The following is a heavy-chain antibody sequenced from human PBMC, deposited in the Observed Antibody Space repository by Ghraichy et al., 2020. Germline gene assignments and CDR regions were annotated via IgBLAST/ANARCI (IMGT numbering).Heavy chain of an antibody. CDR1: GGSFSGYY. J-gene: IGHJ3*02. CDR3: ARGAKHLYCSSTSCYSYLVAARDAFDI. D-gene: IGHD2-2*02. V-gene: IGHV4-34*01. CDR2: INHSGST. Sequence: SETLSLTCAVYGGSFSGYYWSWIRQPPGKGLEWIGEINHSGSTNYNPSLKSRVTISVDTSKNQFSLKLSSVTAADTAVYYCARGAKHLYCSSTSCYSYLVAARDAFDIWGQGTMVTVSS.